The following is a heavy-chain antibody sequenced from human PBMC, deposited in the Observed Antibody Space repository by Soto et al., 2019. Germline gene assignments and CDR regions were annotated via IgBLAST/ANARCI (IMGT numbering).Heavy chain of an antibody. D-gene: IGHD3-9*01. Sequence: QVLLQESGPGLVKPSETLSLTCTVSGDSMSSSYWSWIRQPPGKGLEWIGYIYYTGSTNYNPSLKSRVTISLDTSKNKFSLKLNSVTAADTAVYYCASLYPFFDSLTGSQQYAFDLWGQGTMVAV. V-gene: IGHV4-59*01. J-gene: IGHJ3*01. CDR2: IYYTGST. CDR3: ASLYPFFDSLTGSQQYAFDL. CDR1: GDSMSSSY.